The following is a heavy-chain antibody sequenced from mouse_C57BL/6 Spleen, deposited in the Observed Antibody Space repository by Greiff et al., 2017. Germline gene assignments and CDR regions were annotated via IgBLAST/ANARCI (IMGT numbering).Heavy chain of an antibody. D-gene: IGHD3-2*02. J-gene: IGHJ2*01. CDR1: GYTFTDYN. V-gene: IGHV1-18*01. CDR3: ARKRHLRLGYFDY. CDR2: IIPNNGGT. Sequence: VQLQQSGPELVKPGASVKIPCKASGYTFTDYNMDWVKQSHGKSLEWIGDIIPNNGGTNYKQKFKGKATLTVYKSSSTAYLELRSLTSEDTAVYYCARKRHLRLGYFDYWGQGTTLTVSS.